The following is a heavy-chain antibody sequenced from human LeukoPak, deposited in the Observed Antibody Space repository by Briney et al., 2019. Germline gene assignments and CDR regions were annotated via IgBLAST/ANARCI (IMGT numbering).Heavy chain of an antibody. CDR3: AGGWYSSGWYYNSDTSYYGMDV. D-gene: IGHD6-19*01. V-gene: IGHV4-59*01. Sequence: SETLSLTCTVSGGSISSYYWSWIRQPPGKGLEWIGYIYYSGSTNYNPSLKSRVTISVDTSKNQFSLKLSSVTAADSAVYYCAGGWYSSGWYYNSDTSYYGMDVWGQGTTVTVSS. J-gene: IGHJ6*02. CDR1: GGSISSYY. CDR2: IYYSGST.